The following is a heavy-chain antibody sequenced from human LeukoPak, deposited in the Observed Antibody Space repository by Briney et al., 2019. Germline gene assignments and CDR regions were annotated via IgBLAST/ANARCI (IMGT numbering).Heavy chain of an antibody. D-gene: IGHD2-2*01. Sequence: PGGSLRLSCAASGFTFSSYAMSWVRQAPGKGLEWVSSISSSSSYIYYADSVKGRFTISRDNAKNSLYLQMNSLRAEDTAVYYCARRGQLHDAFDIWGQGTMVTVSS. CDR3: ARRGQLHDAFDI. V-gene: IGHV3-21*01. CDR1: GFTFSSYA. J-gene: IGHJ3*02. CDR2: ISSSSSYI.